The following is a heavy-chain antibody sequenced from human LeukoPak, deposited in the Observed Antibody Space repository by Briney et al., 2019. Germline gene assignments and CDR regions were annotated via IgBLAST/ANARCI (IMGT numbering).Heavy chain of an antibody. J-gene: IGHJ4*02. CDR1: GFTFSTYG. D-gene: IGHD2-2*01. CDR2: IRYAGSNK. Sequence: GGSLRLSCAASGFTFSTYGMDWVRQAPGKGLEWVAYIRYAGSNKNYADSVNGRFTISRDNSKNTLYLQVSSLRAEDTAVYYCAKVVTGYCSTTSCPFDSWGQGTLVTVSS. CDR3: AKVVTGYCSTTSCPFDS. V-gene: IGHV3-30*02.